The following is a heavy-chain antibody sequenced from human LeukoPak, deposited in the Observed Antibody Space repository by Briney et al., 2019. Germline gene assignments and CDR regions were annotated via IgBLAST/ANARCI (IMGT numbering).Heavy chain of an antibody. CDR1: GFTFDDYA. CDR3: ARVLGTDPPYDFWSGRPWRFDY. CDR2: IGWNGGSM. V-gene: IGHV3-9*01. Sequence: GGSLRLSCAASGFTFDDYAMHWVRQAPGKGLDGVSGIGWNGGSMGYADSVKGRFTISRDNAKNSLYLQMNSLRAADTAVYYCARVLGTDPPYDFWSGRPWRFDYWGRGTLVTVSS. D-gene: IGHD3-3*01. J-gene: IGHJ4*02.